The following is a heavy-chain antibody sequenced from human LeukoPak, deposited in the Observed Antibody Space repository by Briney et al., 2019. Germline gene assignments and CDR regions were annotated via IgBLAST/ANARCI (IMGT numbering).Heavy chain of an antibody. CDR2: VSGSGGST. Sequence: QPGGSLRLSCAASGFTFSSQAMSWVRQAPGEGLEWVSAVSGSGGSTYYADSVKGRFTISRDNSKNTLYLQMNSLRAEDTAVYYCARDDQVRHGMDVWGQGTTVTVSS. CDR1: GFTFSSQA. D-gene: IGHD2-2*01. J-gene: IGHJ6*02. CDR3: ARDDQVRHGMDV. V-gene: IGHV3-23*01.